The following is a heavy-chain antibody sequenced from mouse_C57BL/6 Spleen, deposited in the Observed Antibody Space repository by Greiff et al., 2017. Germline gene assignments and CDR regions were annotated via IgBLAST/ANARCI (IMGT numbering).Heavy chain of an antibody. CDR3: ARGGLRDFDY. CDR2: IDPSDSYT. D-gene: IGHD2-2*01. J-gene: IGHJ2*01. V-gene: IGHV1-50*01. CDR1: GYTFTSYW. Sequence: QVQLQQSGAELVKPGASVKLSCKASGYTFTSYWMQWVKQRPGQGLEWIGEIDPSDSYTNYNQKFKGKATLTVDTSSSTAYMQLSSLTSEDSAVYYCARGGLRDFDYWGQGTTLTVSS.